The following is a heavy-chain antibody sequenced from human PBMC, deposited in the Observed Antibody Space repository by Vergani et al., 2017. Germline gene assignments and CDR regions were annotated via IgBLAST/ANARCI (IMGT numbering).Heavy chain of an antibody. CDR3: ARTESFILRYFHWAL. J-gene: IGHJ4*02. CDR2: IYHSGGA. V-gene: IGHV4-39*01. D-gene: IGHD3-9*01. Sequence: QLHLQESCPGLVKPSETLSLTCTVSGGSITSSRYYWGWIRQPPGKGLEWIGNIYHSGGAYYNPSLKGRVTISVDTSKNQFSLEVTSVTAADTAIYFCARTESFILRYFHWALWGQGTLVTVSS. CDR1: GGSITSSRYY.